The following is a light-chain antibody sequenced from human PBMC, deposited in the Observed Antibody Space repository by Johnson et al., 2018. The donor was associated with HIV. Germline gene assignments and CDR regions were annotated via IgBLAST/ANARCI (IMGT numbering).Light chain of an antibody. V-gene: IGLV1-51*01. CDR1: SSNIGNNY. CDR2: DNN. CDR3: GIWDSSLSANV. Sequence: QSVLTQPPSVFAAPGQTVTISCSGCSSNIGNNYVSWYQQFPGTAPKLLIYDNNTRPSGLPDRFSGSKSATSATLSITGLQPGDEADYYCGIWDSSLSANVFGTGTKVTVL. J-gene: IGLJ1*01.